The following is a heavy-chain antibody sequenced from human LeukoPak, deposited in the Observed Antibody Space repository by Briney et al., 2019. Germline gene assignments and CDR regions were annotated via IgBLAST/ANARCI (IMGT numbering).Heavy chain of an antibody. D-gene: IGHD4-11*01. CDR2: IYYTGST. CDR1: GGSISTYY. V-gene: IGHV4-59*12. CDR3: ATEAGLQSRTLDY. J-gene: IGHJ4*02. Sequence: PSETLSLTCSVSGGSISTYYWSWIRQPPGKGLEWIGYIYYTGSTNYNPSLKSRVTMSVDTSKNQFSLKLSSVTAADTAVYYCATEAGLQSRTLDYWGQGTLVTVSS.